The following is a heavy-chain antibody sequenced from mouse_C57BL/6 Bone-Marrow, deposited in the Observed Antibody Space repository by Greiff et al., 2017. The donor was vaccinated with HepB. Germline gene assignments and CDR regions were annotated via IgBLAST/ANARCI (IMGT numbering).Heavy chain of an antibody. J-gene: IGHJ4*01. D-gene: IGHD1-1*01. V-gene: IGHV1-15*01. CDR1: GYTFTDYE. CDR3: TRDTTVVAGPYAMDY. Sequence: VQLQQSGAELVRPGASVTLSCKASGYTFTDYEMHWVKQTPVHGLEWIGAIDPETGGTAYNQKFKGKAILTADKSSSTAYMGLRSLTSEDSAVYYCTRDTTVVAGPYAMDYWGQGTSVTVSS. CDR2: IDPETGGT.